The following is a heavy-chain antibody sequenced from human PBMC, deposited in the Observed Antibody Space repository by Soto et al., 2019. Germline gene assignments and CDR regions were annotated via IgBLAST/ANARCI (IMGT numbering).Heavy chain of an antibody. CDR1: GYTFPSYD. Sequence: GASVKVSCKASGYTFPSYDINWVRQATGQGLEWMGWMNPNNGNTHYAQKFQGRVIMTTDTSTRTAYMELRSLRSDDTAVYFCAREGYYSGSGTYSPPRYYGMDVWGQGTTVTVSS. CDR2: MNPNNGNT. CDR3: AREGYYSGSGTYSPPRYYGMDV. J-gene: IGHJ6*02. D-gene: IGHD3-10*01. V-gene: IGHV1-8*01.